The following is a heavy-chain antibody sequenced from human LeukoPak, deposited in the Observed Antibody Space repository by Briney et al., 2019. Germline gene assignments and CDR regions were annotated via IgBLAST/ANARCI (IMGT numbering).Heavy chain of an antibody. D-gene: IGHD7-27*01. CDR2: IYPRGST. J-gene: IGHJ4*02. CDR1: GGSINSGSYS. Sequence: SETLSLTCAVSGGSINSGSYSWSWIRQPPEKGVEWIGYIYPRGSTYYNPSLKSRVILSLDKSANQFSLNPSSETAADTAVYYCARFSPRAMGNYLDFWGQGTLVTVSS. V-gene: IGHV4-30-2*01. CDR3: ARFSPRAMGNYLDF.